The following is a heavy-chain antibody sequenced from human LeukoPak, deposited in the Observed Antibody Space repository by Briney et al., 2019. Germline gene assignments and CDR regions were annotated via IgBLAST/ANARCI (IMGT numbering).Heavy chain of an antibody. CDR1: GGSFSGYY. CDR2: INHSGST. V-gene: IGHV4-34*01. J-gene: IGHJ3*02. CDR3: ASGVAAAGSTDAFNI. D-gene: IGHD6-13*01. Sequence: PSETLSLTCAVYGGSFSGYYWSWIRQPPGKGLEWIGEINHSGSTNYNPSLKSRVTISVDKSKNQFSLKLSSVTAADTAVYYCASGVAAAGSTDAFNIWGQGTMVTVSS.